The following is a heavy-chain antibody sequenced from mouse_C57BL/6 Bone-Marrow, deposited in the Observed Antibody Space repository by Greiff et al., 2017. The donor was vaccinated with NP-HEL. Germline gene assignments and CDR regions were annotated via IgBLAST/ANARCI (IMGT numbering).Heavy chain of an antibody. CDR2: IYPRSGNT. CDR1: GYTFTSYG. Sequence: VKLQESGAELARPGASVKLSCKASGYTFTSYGISWVKQRTGQGLEWIGEIYPRSGNTYYNEKFKGKATLTADKSSSTAYMELRSLTSEDSAVYFCARGGYYGSSDYFDYWGQGTTLTVSS. CDR3: ARGGYYGSSDYFDY. V-gene: IGHV1-81*01. J-gene: IGHJ2*01. D-gene: IGHD1-1*01.